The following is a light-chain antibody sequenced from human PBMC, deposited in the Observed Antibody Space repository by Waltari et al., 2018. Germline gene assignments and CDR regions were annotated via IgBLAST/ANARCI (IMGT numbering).Light chain of an antibody. Sequence: QSALSQPASVSGSPGQSITISCTGASSDVGGHDYVSWYQKHQGKAPNYIIRDVNNLPPVVSIRVSCSTSGNTASLTISGRQAEDEADYYCSSYSTSSSLILFGEGTKLTVL. CDR3: SSYSTSSSLIL. CDR2: DVN. V-gene: IGLV2-14*03. J-gene: IGLJ2*01. CDR1: SSDVGGHDY.